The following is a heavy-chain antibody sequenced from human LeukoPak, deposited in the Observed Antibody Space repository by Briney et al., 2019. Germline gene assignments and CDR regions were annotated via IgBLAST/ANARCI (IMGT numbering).Heavy chain of an antibody. CDR2: ISGSGGST. CDR3: AKDSYYYGSGSYYPYYFDY. J-gene: IGHJ4*02. V-gene: IGHV3-23*01. CDR1: GFTFSSYA. D-gene: IGHD3-10*01. Sequence: GGSLRLSCAASGFTFSSYAMSWVRQAPGKGLEWVSAISGSGGSTYYADSVKGRFTISRDNSKNTLYLQMNSLRAEDTAVYYCAKDSYYYGSGSYYPYYFDYWGQGTLVTVSS.